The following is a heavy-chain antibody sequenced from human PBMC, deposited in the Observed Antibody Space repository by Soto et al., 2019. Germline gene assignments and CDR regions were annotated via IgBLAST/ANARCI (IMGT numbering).Heavy chain of an antibody. J-gene: IGHJ4*02. CDR2: ISNDGSNK. Sequence: QVHLVESGGGVVQPGRSLRLSCAASGFSFSTYGMHWVRQAPGKGLEWVAFISNDGSNKYYADSVKGRFTISRDNSKNPLYLQMNSLRAEDTAVYYCAKGCGNYWAFDYWGQGTLVTVSS. D-gene: IGHD1-26*01. CDR3: AKGCGNYWAFDY. V-gene: IGHV3-30*18. CDR1: GFSFSTYG.